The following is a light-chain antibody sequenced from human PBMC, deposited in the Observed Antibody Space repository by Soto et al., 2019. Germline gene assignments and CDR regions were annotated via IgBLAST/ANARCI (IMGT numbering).Light chain of an antibody. CDR3: SSYTSSSTLEV. V-gene: IGLV2-14*01. CDR2: DVS. CDR1: SSDVGGYKY. J-gene: IGLJ1*01. Sequence: QSALTQPASVSGSPGQSITISCTGTSSDVGGYKYVSWYQQHPAKAPKLMIYDVSNRPSGVSNRFSGSKSGNTASLTISGLQAEDEADYYFSSYTSSSTLEVFGTGTKLTVL.